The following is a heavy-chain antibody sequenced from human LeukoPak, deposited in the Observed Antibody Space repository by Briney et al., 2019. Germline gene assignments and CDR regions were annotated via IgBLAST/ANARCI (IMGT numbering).Heavy chain of an antibody. Sequence: SETLSLTCTVSGGSISSYYWSWIRQPAGKGLEWIVRIYTSGSTNYIPSLKSRVTMSVDTSKNHCSLKLSSVTAADTAVYYCARGSANWFDPWGQGTLVTVSS. CDR2: IYTSGST. CDR1: GGSISSYY. J-gene: IGHJ5*02. CDR3: ARGSANWFDP. V-gene: IGHV4-4*07.